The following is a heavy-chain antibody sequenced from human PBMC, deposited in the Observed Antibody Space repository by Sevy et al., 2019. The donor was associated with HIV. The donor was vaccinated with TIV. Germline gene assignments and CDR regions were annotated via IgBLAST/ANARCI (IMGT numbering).Heavy chain of an antibody. J-gene: IGHJ4*02. CDR1: GFTFSSYW. D-gene: IGHD5-18*01. V-gene: IGHV3-7*01. CDR3: VREGVGGYSYSLDC. CDR2: MMEDGRER. Sequence: GGSLRLSCAASGFTFSSYWMSWVRQAPGKGLEWVATMMEDGRERNNVGLVKGRFTNSRDNAMNSLYLQMNSLRAEDTAVYYCVREGVGGYSYSLDCWGQGTLVTVSS.